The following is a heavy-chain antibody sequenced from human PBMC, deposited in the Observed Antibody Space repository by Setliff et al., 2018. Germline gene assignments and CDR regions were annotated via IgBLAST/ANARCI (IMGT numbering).Heavy chain of an antibody. CDR2: IYYSGNT. V-gene: IGHV4-31*02. CDR3: ARVPRFTDTRNAFDI. D-gene: IGHD5-18*01. CDR1: GGSISSGGYY. J-gene: IGHJ3*02. Sequence: LSLTCTVSGGSISSGGYYWSWIRQHPGKGLEWIGYIYYSGNTYYNPSLKSRVTISVDTSKNQFSLKLSSVTAADTAVYYCARVPRFTDTRNAFDIWGQGTMVTFSS.